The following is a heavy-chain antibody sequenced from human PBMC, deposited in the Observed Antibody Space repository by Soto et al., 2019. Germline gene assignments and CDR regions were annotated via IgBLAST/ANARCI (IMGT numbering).Heavy chain of an antibody. D-gene: IGHD2-15*01. CDR1: GGSISSGGYY. V-gene: IGHV3-23*01. Sequence: ETRSLTCTVSGGSISSGGYYWSWLRHAPGKGLEWVSGISGSGGSTYYADSVKGRFTISRDNSKNTLHLQMNSLRAEDTAVYYCATSFSKLLGPVPFLLWGQGTLVTVSS. CDR3: ATSFSKLLGPVPFLL. CDR2: ISGSGGST. J-gene: IGHJ4*02.